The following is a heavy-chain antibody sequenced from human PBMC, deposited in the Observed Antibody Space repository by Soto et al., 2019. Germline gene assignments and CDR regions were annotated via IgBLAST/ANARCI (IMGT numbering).Heavy chain of an antibody. J-gene: IGHJ6*03. CDR2: ISGSGGST. D-gene: IGHD2-2*01. Sequence: GGSLRLSCAASGFTFSSYAMSWVRQAPGKGLEWVSAISGSGGSTYYADSVKGRFTISRDNSKNTLYLQMNSLRAEDTAVYYCARRRDCSSTSCLLPLIYYYYYMDVWGKGTTVTVSS. CDR1: GFTFSSYA. V-gene: IGHV3-23*01. CDR3: ARRRDCSSTSCLLPLIYYYYYMDV.